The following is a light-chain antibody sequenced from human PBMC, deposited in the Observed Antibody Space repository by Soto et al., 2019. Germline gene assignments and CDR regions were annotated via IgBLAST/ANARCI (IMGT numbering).Light chain of an antibody. Sequence: QSVLTQPASVSGSPGQSITISCTGTSSDIGADSLVSWYQQHPGKAPKLIIFEGSELPSGVSTRFSGAKSGNTASLTVSGRQPEDEALYYCCSFAGSSIFVLFGGGTQLTVL. CDR2: EGS. CDR1: SSDIGADSL. CDR3: CSFAGSSIFVL. J-gene: IGLJ2*01. V-gene: IGLV2-23*03.